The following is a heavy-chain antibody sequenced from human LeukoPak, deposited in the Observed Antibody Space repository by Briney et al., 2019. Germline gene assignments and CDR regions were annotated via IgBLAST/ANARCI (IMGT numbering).Heavy chain of an antibody. CDR2: MSYDGSNK. J-gene: IGHJ5*02. V-gene: IGHV3-30-3*01. Sequence: GGSLRLSCAASGFTFSSHTMHWVRQAPGKGLEWVAVMSYDGSNKYYADSVKGRFTISRDTSKNTLYLQMNGLRAEDTAVYYCVRGGMTNCFDPWGQGTLVTVSS. CDR3: VRGGMTNCFDP. D-gene: IGHD6-13*01. CDR1: GFTFSSHT.